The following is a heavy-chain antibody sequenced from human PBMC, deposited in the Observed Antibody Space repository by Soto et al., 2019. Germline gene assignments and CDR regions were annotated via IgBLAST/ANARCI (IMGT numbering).Heavy chain of an antibody. D-gene: IGHD2-15*01. CDR1: GDSISSVDYY. Sequence: QVQLQESGPGLVKPSQPLSLTCTVSGDSISSVDYYWSWIRQPPGKGLEWIGYIFQSGSTDFNPSLNCPVSMSVHTSKKPFSLTLSSVTAADTSVYFCARIPRDIAFAPFDFWGQGTLVTVSS. CDR2: IFQSGST. J-gene: IGHJ4*02. V-gene: IGHV4-30-4*01. CDR3: ARIPRDIAFAPFDF.